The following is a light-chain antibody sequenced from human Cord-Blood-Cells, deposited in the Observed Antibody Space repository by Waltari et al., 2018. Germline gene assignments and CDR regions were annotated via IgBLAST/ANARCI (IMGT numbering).Light chain of an antibody. V-gene: IGLV1-47*01. CDR1: SSNIGSNY. CDR2: RNN. CDR3: AAWDDSLSGRV. Sequence: QSVLTQPPSASGTPGQRGTISCSGSSSNIGSNYVYWYQQLPGTAPKLLIYRNNPRPSGVPDRFSGSKSGTSASLAISGLRSEDEADYYCAAWDDSLSGRVFGGGTKLTVL. J-gene: IGLJ3*02.